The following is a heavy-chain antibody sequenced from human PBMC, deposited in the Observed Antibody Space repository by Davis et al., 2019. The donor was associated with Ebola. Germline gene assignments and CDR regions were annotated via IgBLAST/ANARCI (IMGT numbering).Heavy chain of an antibody. CDR1: GYTFTNYY. D-gene: IGHD3-10*01. CDR2: INPNDGRT. CDR3: AREGGVVRGVVITWKYGMDF. J-gene: IGHJ6*02. V-gene: IGHV1-46*01. Sequence: AASVKVSCKASGYTFTNYYMHWVRQAPGQGLEWMGMINPNDGRTIYAQKFQGRVTMTRDTSASTTYMELSSLTSEDTAVYYCAREGGVVRGVVITWKYGMDFWGQGTTVTVSS.